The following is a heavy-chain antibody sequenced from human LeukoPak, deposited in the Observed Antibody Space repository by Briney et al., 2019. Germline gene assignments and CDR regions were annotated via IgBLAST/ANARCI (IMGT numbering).Heavy chain of an antibody. Sequence: GGSLRLSCAASGFTFSNYWMHWVRQAPGKGLVWVSRIYREGTTTDYADSVRGRFTISRDNAKNTLSLQMNSLRGEDTGVYYCARERDDYDDPGPLDYWGQGILVTVSS. CDR2: IYREGTTT. CDR1: GFTFSNYW. CDR3: ARERDDYDDPGPLDY. D-gene: IGHD4-17*01. J-gene: IGHJ4*02. V-gene: IGHV3-74*01.